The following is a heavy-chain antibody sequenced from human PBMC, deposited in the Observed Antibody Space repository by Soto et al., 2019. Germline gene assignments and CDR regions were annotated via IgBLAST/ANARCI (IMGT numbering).Heavy chain of an antibody. Sequence: QVQLVQSGAEVKKPGSSVKVSCKASGGTFSSYAISWVRQAPGQGLEWMGSIIPAVGTADYAQKFQGRVTITADESARTAYMEVSSLTSEDTAVYYCARLGQGFFDYWGQGTLVTVS. CDR3: ARLGQGFFDY. J-gene: IGHJ4*02. CDR1: GGTFSSYA. V-gene: IGHV1-69*18. CDR2: IIPAVGTA. D-gene: IGHD7-27*01.